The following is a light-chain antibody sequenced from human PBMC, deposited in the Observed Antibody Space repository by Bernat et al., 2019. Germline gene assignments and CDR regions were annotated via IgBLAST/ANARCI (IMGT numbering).Light chain of an antibody. CDR3: SSFTTPDTYV. CDR2: DVS. V-gene: IGLV2-14*03. Sequence: QSALTQPASVAGSPGQSITISCTGTRSDVGRYKYVSWYQQYPGKAPKLLIYDVSNRPSGVSSRFSGSKSGNTASLTISGLQAEDEADYYCSSFTTPDTYVCGTGTEVTVL. J-gene: IGLJ1*01. CDR1: RSDVGRYKY.